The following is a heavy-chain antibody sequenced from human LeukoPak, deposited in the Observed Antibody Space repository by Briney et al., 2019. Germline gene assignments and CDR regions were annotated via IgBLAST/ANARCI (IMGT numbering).Heavy chain of an antibody. CDR2: IKQDGSEK. CDR3: ARHVRFEGVDY. V-gene: IGHV3-7*01. Sequence: PGGSLRLSCAASGFIFSSYWMSWVRQAPGKGLEWVANIKQDGSEKYYVDSVKGRFTIPRDNAKNSLFLQMNSLRAEDTAVYYCARHVRFEGVDYWGQGTLVTVSS. D-gene: IGHD3-3*01. CDR1: GFIFSSYW. J-gene: IGHJ4*02.